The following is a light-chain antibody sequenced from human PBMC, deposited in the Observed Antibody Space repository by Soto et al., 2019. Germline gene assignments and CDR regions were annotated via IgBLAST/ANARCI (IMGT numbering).Light chain of an antibody. CDR2: KAS. CDR3: QHWVDYMWT. Sequence: DIHLPQSPSTLSASVGDRVTITCRASQSISSWLAWYQQKPGKAPKLLIYKASTLESGVPSRFSGSGSGTDFTLTISSLQPDDFATYYCQHWVDYMWTFGQGTKVEIK. J-gene: IGKJ1*01. V-gene: IGKV1-5*03. CDR1: QSISSW.